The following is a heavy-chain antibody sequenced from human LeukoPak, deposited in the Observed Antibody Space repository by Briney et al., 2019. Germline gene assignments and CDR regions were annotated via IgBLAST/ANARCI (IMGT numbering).Heavy chain of an antibody. V-gene: IGHV3-23*01. D-gene: IGHD5-24*01. J-gene: IGHJ5*02. CDR2: ISGSGGTT. CDR1: GFTFSNYA. CDR3: AKDQRATISTSNWFDP. Sequence: SGGSLRLSCGASGFTFSNYAMNWVRQAPGKGLEWVSGISGSGGTTYYADSVKGRFTISRDNSKNTLYVQMNSLRVEDTAVYYCAKDQRATISTSNWFDPWGQGTLVTVPS.